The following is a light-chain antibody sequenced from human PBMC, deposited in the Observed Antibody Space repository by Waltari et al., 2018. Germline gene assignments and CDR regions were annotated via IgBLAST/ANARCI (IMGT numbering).Light chain of an antibody. CDR2: DAS. CDR1: QSGSSSY. J-gene: IGKJ2*01. Sequence: DIVLTQSPATLSLSPGEGATLSCRASQSGSSSYLAWYQQKPGQAPRLLIYDASRRATGLPERFSGSGSGTDFTLTISRLEPEDFAFYYCQQYAALPRTFGQGTRLEIK. CDR3: QQYAALPRT. V-gene: IGKV3D-20*01.